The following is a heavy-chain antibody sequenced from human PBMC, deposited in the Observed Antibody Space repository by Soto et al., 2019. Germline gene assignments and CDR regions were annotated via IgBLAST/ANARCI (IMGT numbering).Heavy chain of an antibody. CDR3: ARGPGRDFWSGYPKYNWFDP. Sequence: ASVKVSCKASGYTFTGYYMHWVRQAPGQGLEWMGWINPNSGGTNYAQKFQGWVTMTRDTSISTAYMELSRLRSDDTAVYYCARGPGRDFWSGYPKYNWFDPWGQGTLVTVSS. CDR1: GYTFTGYY. CDR2: INPNSGGT. V-gene: IGHV1-2*04. J-gene: IGHJ5*02. D-gene: IGHD3-3*01.